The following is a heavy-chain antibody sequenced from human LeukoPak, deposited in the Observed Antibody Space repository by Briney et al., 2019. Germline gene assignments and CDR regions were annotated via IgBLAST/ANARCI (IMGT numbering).Heavy chain of an antibody. Sequence: SETLSLTCAVYGGSFSGYYWSWIRQPPGKGLEWIGYIYYSGTTNYNPSLKSRVTISVDTSKNQFSLNLSSVTAADTAVYYCARRSPGYSYSIDSWGQGTLVTVSS. CDR1: GGSFSGYY. V-gene: IGHV4-59*08. CDR2: IYYSGTT. J-gene: IGHJ4*02. CDR3: ARRSPGYSYSIDS. D-gene: IGHD5-18*01.